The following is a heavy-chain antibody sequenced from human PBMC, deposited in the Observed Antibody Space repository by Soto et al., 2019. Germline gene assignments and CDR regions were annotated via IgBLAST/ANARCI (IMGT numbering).Heavy chain of an antibody. CDR2: VPYDGSKN. V-gene: IGHV3-30*18. J-gene: IGHJ4*02. CDR3: AKDLSVIATVNYFDY. D-gene: IGHD4-17*01. CDR1: GFTFSDYG. Sequence: QVQLVESGGGVVQPGRSLRLSCVASGFTFSDYGMHWVRQAPGKGLEWVAVVPYDGSKNYYADSVKGRFTISRDNSKTTSSLQMNSLRAEDTAIYYCAKDLSVIATVNYFDYWGQGTLVTVSS.